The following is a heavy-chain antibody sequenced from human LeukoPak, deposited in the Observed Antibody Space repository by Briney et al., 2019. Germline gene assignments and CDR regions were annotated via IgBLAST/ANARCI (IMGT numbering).Heavy chain of an antibody. V-gene: IGHV1-69*05. CDR1: GGTFSSYA. CDR2: IIPIFGTA. J-gene: IGHJ6*03. D-gene: IGHD1-14*01. CDR3: ARGYYYYYYMDV. Sequence: SVKVSCKASGGTFSSYAISWVRQAPGQGLEWMGGIIPIFGTANYAQKFQGRVTITTDESTSTAYMELSSLRSEDTAVYYCARGYYYYYYMDVWGKGTTVTVSS.